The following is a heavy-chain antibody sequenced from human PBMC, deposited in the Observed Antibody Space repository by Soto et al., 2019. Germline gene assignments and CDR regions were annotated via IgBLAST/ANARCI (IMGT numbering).Heavy chain of an antibody. CDR3: ARYQQYFQH. J-gene: IGHJ1*01. Sequence: QVQLQESGPGLVKPSETLSLTCTVSGGSISSYYWSWIRQPPGKGLEWIGYIYYSGSTNYNPSLKSRVTMSVDTPKNQFVLKLTSVSAADTAVYYCARYQQYFQHWGQGTLVTVSS. CDR1: GGSISSYY. V-gene: IGHV4-59*08. CDR2: IYYSGST.